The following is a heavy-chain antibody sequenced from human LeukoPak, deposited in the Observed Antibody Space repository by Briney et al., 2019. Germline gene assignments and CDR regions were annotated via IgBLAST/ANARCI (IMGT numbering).Heavy chain of an antibody. J-gene: IGHJ4*02. V-gene: IGHV3-73*01. CDR3: RRWDHDTSRVDY. D-gene: IGHD1-26*01. CDR2: IRSKTNSYAT. CDR1: GFAFSDSV. Sequence: GGSLRLSCAASGFAFSDSVMHWVRQASGKGLEWVGHIRSKTNSYATAYGASVKGRFTISRDDSKNTAYLQMNSLKTEDTAVYYCRRWDHDTSRVDYWGQGTLVTVSS.